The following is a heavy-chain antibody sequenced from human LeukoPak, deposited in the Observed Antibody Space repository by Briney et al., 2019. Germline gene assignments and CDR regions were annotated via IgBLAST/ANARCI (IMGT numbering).Heavy chain of an antibody. Sequence: GGSLRLSCAASGFNFSSYSMNWVRQAPGGGLEWVSFIRSSSSDISYADSVKGRFTISRDNAKNSLHLQMNSLRAEDTAVYYCARYGVEAFEIWGQGTMVTVSS. CDR3: ARYGVEAFEI. CDR2: IRSSSSDI. J-gene: IGHJ3*02. CDR1: GFNFSSYS. V-gene: IGHV3-21*01. D-gene: IGHD4-17*01.